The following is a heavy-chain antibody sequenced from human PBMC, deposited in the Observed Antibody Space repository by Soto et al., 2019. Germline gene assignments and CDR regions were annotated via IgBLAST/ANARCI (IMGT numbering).Heavy chain of an antibody. CDR1: GGSVSSGTYY. Sequence: PSETLSLTCTVSGGSVSSGTYYWSWIRQPPGKGLEWIGNIYYSGSTNYNPSLKSRLTISVDTSKNQFSLKLSSVTAADTAVYYCARKIDQYYSSGIDVWGQGTTVTVSS. CDR2: IYYSGST. V-gene: IGHV4-61*01. CDR3: ARKIDQYYSSGIDV. J-gene: IGHJ6*02.